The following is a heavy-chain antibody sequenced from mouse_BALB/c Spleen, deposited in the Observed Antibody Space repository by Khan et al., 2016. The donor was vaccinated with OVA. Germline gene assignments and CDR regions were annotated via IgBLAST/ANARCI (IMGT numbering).Heavy chain of an antibody. Sequence: QVQLQQSGAELARPGASVKMSCKASGYTFTSYTMHWVKQRPGQGLAWIGYINPSSGYTKYNQKFQDKATLTADKASSTAYMQLSSRKSEDSAVYYCARTHERWGQGTTLTVSS. CDR2: INPSSGYT. J-gene: IGHJ2*01. CDR1: GYTFTSYT. CDR3: ARTHER. V-gene: IGHV1-4*01.